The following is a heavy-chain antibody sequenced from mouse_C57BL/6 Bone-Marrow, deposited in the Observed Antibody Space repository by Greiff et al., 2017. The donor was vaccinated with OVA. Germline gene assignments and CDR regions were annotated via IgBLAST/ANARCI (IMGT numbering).Heavy chain of an antibody. CDR3: ARKAFYYYGSRAWFAY. J-gene: IGHJ3*01. D-gene: IGHD1-1*01. Sequence: QVQLQQPGAELVKPGASVKMSCKASGYTLTSYWITWVKQRPGQGLEWIGDIYPGSGSTNYNEKFKSKATLTVDTSSSTAYMQLSSLTSEDSAVYYCARKAFYYYGSRAWFAYWGQGTLVTVSA. V-gene: IGHV1-55*01. CDR2: IYPGSGST. CDR1: GYTLTSYW.